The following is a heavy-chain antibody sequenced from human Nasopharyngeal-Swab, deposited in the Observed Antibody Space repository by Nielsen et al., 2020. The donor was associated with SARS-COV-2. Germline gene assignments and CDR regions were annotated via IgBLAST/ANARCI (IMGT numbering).Heavy chain of an antibody. J-gene: IGHJ6*03. CDR1: VYTFTSYG. CDR3: ARGLVTPNYCSGGSCYWDYYYYYMDV. CDR2: ISAYNGNT. D-gene: IGHD2-15*01. V-gene: IGHV1-18*04. Sequence: ASVKVSCKASVYTFTSYGISWVRQAPGQGLDCMGLISAYNGNTNYAQKLQGRVTMTTDTSTSTAYMELRSLRSDDTAVYYCARGLVTPNYCSGGSCYWDYYYYYMDVWGKGTTVTVSS.